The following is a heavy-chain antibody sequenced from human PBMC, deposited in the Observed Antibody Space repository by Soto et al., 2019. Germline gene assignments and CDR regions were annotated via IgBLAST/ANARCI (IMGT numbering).Heavy chain of an antibody. CDR1: GGTFSSYA. CDR2: IIPIFGTA. V-gene: IGHV1-69*13. Sequence: ASVKVSCKASGGTFSSYAISWVRPAPGQGLEWMGGIIPIFGTANYAQKFQGRVTITADESTSTAYMELSSLRSEDTAVYYCASLVIAARRDYNWFDPWCQGTLVPVSS. D-gene: IGHD6-6*01. CDR3: ASLVIAARRDYNWFDP. J-gene: IGHJ5*02.